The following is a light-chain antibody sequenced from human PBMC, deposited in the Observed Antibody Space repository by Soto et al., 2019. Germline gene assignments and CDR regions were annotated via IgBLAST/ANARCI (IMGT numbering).Light chain of an antibody. CDR3: QQYGSSPTT. J-gene: IGKJ1*01. V-gene: IGKV3-20*01. CDR2: DAS. CDR1: QSVSSY. Sequence: ETVLTQSPGTLSLSPGERATLSCRASQSVSSYLAWYQQKPGQAPRLLIYDASNRATGIPARFSGSGSGTDFTLTISSLEPEDFAVYYCQQYGSSPTTFGQGTKVDIK.